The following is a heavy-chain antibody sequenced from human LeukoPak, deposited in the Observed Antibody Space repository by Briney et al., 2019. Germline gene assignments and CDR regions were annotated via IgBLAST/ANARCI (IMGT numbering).Heavy chain of an antibody. V-gene: IGHV3-53*01. CDR3: ARGTSGTTAYYYYMDV. J-gene: IGHJ6*03. Sequence: GGSLRLSCAASGFTVSGNYMSWVRQAPGKGLEWVSVIYSGGSTFYSDSVKGRFTISRDNSKNTLYLQMNSLRAEDTAVYYCARGTSGTTAYYYYMDVWGKGTTVTISS. CDR2: IYSGGST. CDR1: GFTVSGNY. D-gene: IGHD1-1*01.